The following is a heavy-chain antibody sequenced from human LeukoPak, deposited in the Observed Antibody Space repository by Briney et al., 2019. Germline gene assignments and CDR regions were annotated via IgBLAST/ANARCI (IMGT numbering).Heavy chain of an antibody. Sequence: SETLSLTCAVYGGSFSGYYWSWIRQPPGKGLEWIGEINHSGSTNYNPSLKSRVTISVDTSKNQFSLKLSSVTAADTAVYYCAKTSYYYDSSGYFPLDYWGQGTLVTVSS. CDR1: GGSFSGYY. J-gene: IGHJ4*02. V-gene: IGHV4-34*01. D-gene: IGHD3-22*01. CDR3: AKTSYYYDSSGYFPLDY. CDR2: INHSGST.